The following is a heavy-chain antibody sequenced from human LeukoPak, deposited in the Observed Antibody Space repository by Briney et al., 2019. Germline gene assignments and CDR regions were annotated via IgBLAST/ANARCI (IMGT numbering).Heavy chain of an antibody. V-gene: IGHV4-39*01. CDR3: ARQEDTAMVVDY. Sequence: PSETLSLTCTVSGASISGSNVYWGWIRQAPGTGLEWIGNIFDTGSTYIKSSLESRVTKSVDTSKNQFFLKLSSVTAADTAVYYCARQEDTAMVVDYWGQGTLVTVSS. CDR2: IFDTGST. J-gene: IGHJ4*02. CDR1: GASISGSNVY. D-gene: IGHD5-18*01.